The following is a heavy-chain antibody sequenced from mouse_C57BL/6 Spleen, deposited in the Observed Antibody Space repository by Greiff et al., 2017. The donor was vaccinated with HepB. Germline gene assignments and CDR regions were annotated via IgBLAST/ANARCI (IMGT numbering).Heavy chain of an antibody. CDR2: ISSGGSYT. D-gene: IGHD2-4*01. Sequence: EVQRVESGGDLVKPGGSLKLSCAASGFTFSSYGMSWVRQTPDKRLEWVATISSGGSYTYYPDSVKGRFTISRDNAKNTLYLQMSSLKSEDTAMYYCASYDYDRYFDVWGTGTTVTVSS. V-gene: IGHV5-6*01. CDR1: GFTFSSYG. J-gene: IGHJ1*03. CDR3: ASYDYDRYFDV.